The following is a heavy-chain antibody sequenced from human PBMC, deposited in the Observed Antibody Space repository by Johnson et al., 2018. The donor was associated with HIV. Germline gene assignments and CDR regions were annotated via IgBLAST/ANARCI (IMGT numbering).Heavy chain of an antibody. CDR1: GFTFSSYA. J-gene: IGHJ3*02. D-gene: IGHD3-3*01. CDR3: AKEGADYNFWSGYSSNAFDI. Sequence: EMQLVESGGGLVQPGGSLRLSCAASGFTFSSYAMSWVRQAPGKGLEWVSAMSGSGGSTYYADSVKGRFTISRDNSKNTLYLKMNSLRAEDTAVYYCAKEGADYNFWSGYSSNAFDIWGQGTMVTVSS. V-gene: IGHV3-23*04. CDR2: MSGSGGST.